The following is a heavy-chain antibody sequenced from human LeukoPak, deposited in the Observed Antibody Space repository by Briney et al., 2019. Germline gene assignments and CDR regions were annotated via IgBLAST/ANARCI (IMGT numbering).Heavy chain of an antibody. V-gene: IGHV4-39*07. CDR2: LYYSGST. CDR3: ARTPKGYYDSSGRRSYFQH. D-gene: IGHD3-22*01. CDR1: GGSISSNTFY. Sequence: ASETLSLTCTVSGGSISSNTFYWGWIRQPPGKGLEWIGSLYYSGSTNYNPSLKSRVTISVDTSKNQFSLKLSSVTAADTAVYYCARTPKGYYDSSGRRSYFQHWGQGTLVTVSS. J-gene: IGHJ1*01.